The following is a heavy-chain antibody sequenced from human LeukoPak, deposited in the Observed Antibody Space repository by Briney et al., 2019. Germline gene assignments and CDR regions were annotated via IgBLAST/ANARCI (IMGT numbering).Heavy chain of an antibody. D-gene: IGHD6-13*01. CDR1: GFPFSTYG. Sequence: PGGSLRLSCAASGFPFSTYGMTWVRQAPGKGPEWVSGIDGSGYTTKYADSVRGRFTISRDNSKNTLYLQMNSLRAEDTAVYYCAKGLAAAGTGAAFDIWGQGTMVTVSS. CDR3: AKGLAAAGTGAAFDI. V-gene: IGHV3-23*05. J-gene: IGHJ3*02. CDR2: IDGSGYTT.